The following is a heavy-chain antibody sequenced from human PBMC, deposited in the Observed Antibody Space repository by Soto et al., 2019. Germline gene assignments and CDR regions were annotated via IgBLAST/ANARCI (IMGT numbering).Heavy chain of an antibody. CDR3: ARFYGTHYYYYMDV. J-gene: IGHJ6*03. CDR1: GGSISSSSYY. D-gene: IGHD4-17*01. V-gene: IGHV4-61*01. CDR2: IYYSGST. Sequence: SETLSLTCTVSGGSISSSSYYWSWIRQPPGKGLEWIGYIYYSGSTNYNPSLKSRVTISVDTSKNQFSLKLSSVTAADTAVYYCARFYGTHYYYYMDVWGKGTTVTVSS.